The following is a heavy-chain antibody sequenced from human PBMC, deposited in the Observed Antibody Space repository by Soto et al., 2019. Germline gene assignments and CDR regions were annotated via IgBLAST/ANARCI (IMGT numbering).Heavy chain of an antibody. CDR2: TSPSSGGA. Sequence: QVQLLQSGAGVKMPGASVRVSCKTSGYTFTAFYMHWLRQAPGHGLEWLGWTSPSSGGAKYSHKFQGRVSMIRNTSITTAYMELTGLSPDDTAVYFCARSSGRYSKWFDSWGQGTLVTVSS. D-gene: IGHD3-10*01. CDR3: ARSSGRYSKWFDS. CDR1: GYTFTAFY. V-gene: IGHV1-2*02. J-gene: IGHJ5*01.